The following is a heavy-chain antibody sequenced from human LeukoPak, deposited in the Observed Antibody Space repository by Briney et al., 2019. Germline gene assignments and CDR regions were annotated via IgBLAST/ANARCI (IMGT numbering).Heavy chain of an antibody. CDR2: INHSGST. CDR1: GGSFSGYY. Sequence: SETLSLTCAVYGGSFSGYYWSWIRQPPGKGLEWIGEINHSGSTNYNPSLKSRVTISVDTSKNQFSLKLSSVTAADTAVYYCARGPEGGMGVWGKGTTVTVSS. V-gene: IGHV4-34*01. CDR3: ARGPEGGMGV. J-gene: IGHJ6*04.